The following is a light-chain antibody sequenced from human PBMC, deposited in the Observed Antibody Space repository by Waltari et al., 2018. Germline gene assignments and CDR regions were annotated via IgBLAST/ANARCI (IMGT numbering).Light chain of an antibody. CDR1: ALPKRY. CDR3: QSTDSTVSYPVV. Sequence: SYELTQPPSVSVSPGQTARTTCSGAALPKRYAYWYQQKPGQAPVLLIFNDNERPLAVPERFSGSSTGTTVTLTISGVQAEDEADYYCQSTDSTVSYPVVFGGGTKLTVL. CDR2: NDN. J-gene: IGLJ2*01. V-gene: IGLV3-25*03.